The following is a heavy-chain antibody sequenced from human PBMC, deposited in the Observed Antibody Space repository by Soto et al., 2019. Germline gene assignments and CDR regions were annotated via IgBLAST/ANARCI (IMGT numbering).Heavy chain of an antibody. Sequence: GESLKISCKGSGYSFTSYWIGSVRQMPGKGLEWMGIIYPGDSDTRYSPSFQGQVTISADKSISTAYLQWSSLRASDTAMYYCARGVGGYCISTSCDAFDIWGQGTMVTVSS. D-gene: IGHD2-2*01. CDR3: ARGVGGYCISTSCDAFDI. CDR1: GYSFTSYW. V-gene: IGHV5-51*01. CDR2: IYPGDSDT. J-gene: IGHJ3*02.